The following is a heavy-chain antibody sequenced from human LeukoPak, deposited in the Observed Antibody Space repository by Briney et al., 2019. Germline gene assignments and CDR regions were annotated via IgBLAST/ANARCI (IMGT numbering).Heavy chain of an antibody. V-gene: IGHV2-5*02. D-gene: IGHD3-10*01. J-gene: IGHJ4*02. CDR1: GFSLSTSGVG. CDR2: IYWDDDK. CDR3: AQADMVRGVSTFDY. Sequence: GPTLVNPTQTLTLTCAFSGFSLSTSGVGVGWIRQPPGKALEWLALIYWDDDKRYSPSLKSRLTITKDTSKNQVVLTMTNMDPVDTATYYCAQADMVRGVSTFDYWGQGTLVTVSS.